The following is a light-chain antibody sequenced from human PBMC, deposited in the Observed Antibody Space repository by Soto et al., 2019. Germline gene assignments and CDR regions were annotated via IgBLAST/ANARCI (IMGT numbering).Light chain of an antibody. J-gene: IGKJ1*01. CDR2: DAS. V-gene: IGKV3-11*01. Sequence: DIVLTQSPATLSLSPGQRATLSCRASQSVGNYLAFYQQTPGQAPRLLIYDASNMSTCIPARFSGSWSGTDFTLTISYLEPEDFAVFYCQQRSNWPPTFGQGTKVDIK. CDR3: QQRSNWPPT. CDR1: QSVGNY.